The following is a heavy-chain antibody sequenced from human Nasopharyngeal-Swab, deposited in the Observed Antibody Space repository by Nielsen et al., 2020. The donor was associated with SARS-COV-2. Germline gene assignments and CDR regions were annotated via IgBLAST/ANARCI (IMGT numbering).Heavy chain of an antibody. J-gene: IGHJ5*02. CDR3: ASTSGYGLNWFDP. Sequence: GGSLRLSCAASGFTFSSYWMSWVRQAPGKGLEWVANIKQDGSEKYYVDSVKGRFTIPRDNAKNSLYLQMNSLRAEDTAVYYCASTSGYGLNWFDPWGQGTLVTVSS. CDR2: IKQDGSEK. D-gene: IGHD5-12*01. CDR1: GFTFSSYW. V-gene: IGHV3-7*01.